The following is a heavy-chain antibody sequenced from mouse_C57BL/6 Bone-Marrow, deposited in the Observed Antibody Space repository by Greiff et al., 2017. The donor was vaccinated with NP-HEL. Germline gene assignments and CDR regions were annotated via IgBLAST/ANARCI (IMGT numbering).Heavy chain of an antibody. Sequence: EVKLVESGGGLVKPGGSLKLSCAASGFTFSDYGMHWVRQAPEKGLEWVAYISSGSSTIYYADTVKGRFTISRDNAKTTLFLQMTSLRSEDTAMYYCAHYGSSDWYFDVWGTGTTVTVSS. D-gene: IGHD1-1*01. CDR3: AHYGSSDWYFDV. CDR2: ISSGSSTI. V-gene: IGHV5-17*01. CDR1: GFTFSDYG. J-gene: IGHJ1*03.